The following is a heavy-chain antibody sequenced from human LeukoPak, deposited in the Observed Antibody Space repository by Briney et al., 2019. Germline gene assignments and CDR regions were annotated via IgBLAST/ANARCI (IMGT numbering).Heavy chain of an antibody. D-gene: IGHD3-22*01. CDR2: IKQDGSEK. CDR1: GFTFSSYW. V-gene: IGHV3-7*01. Sequence: GGSLRLSCAASGFTFSSYWMSWVRQAPGKGLEWVGNIKQDGSEKYYVDSVKGRFTISRDNAKNSLYLQMNSLRAEDTAVYYCARAPFAITMIVVEATGDEYYFDYWGQGTLVTVSS. J-gene: IGHJ4*01. CDR3: ARAPFAITMIVVEATGDEYYFDY.